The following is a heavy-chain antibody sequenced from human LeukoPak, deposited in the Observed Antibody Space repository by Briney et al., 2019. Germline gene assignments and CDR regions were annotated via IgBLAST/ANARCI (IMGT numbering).Heavy chain of an antibody. J-gene: IGHJ4*02. CDR1: GGTFSSYA. CDR2: VSGYNGNT. V-gene: IGHV1-18*01. D-gene: IGHD2-2*01. CDR3: ARDLVVVPAAPGGY. Sequence: ASVKVSCKASGGTFSSYAISWVRQAPGQGLEWMGWVSGYNGNTNYAQKLQGRVTMTTDTSTSIVYMELRSLRSDDTAVYYCARDLVVVPAAPGGYWGQGTLVTVSS.